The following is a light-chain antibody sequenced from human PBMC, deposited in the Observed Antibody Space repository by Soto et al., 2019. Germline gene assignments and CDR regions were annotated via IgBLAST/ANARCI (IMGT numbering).Light chain of an antibody. J-gene: IGLJ2*01. Sequence: QSALTQPPSASWSPGESVTISCTGTSSDIGAYNYVSWYQQHPGKAPKLMILEVTKRPSGVPDRFSGSKSGNTASLTVSGIQAEDEADYYCFSFAGSTVLFGGGTKVTVL. V-gene: IGLV2-8*01. CDR2: EVT. CDR3: FSFAGSTVL. CDR1: SSDIGAYNY.